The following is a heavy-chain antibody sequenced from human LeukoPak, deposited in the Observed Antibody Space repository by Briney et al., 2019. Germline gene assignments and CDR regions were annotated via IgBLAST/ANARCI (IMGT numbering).Heavy chain of an antibody. V-gene: IGHV3-23*01. Sequence: GGSLRLSCAASGFTFSSYAMSWVRQAPGKGLEWVSAISGSGGSTYYADSVKGRFTISRDNSKNTLYLQMNSLRAEDTAVYYCAKDRWYYGDPRPYFDYWGQGTLVTVSS. J-gene: IGHJ4*02. CDR2: ISGSGGST. CDR3: AKDRWYYGDPRPYFDY. D-gene: IGHD4-17*01. CDR1: GFTFSSYA.